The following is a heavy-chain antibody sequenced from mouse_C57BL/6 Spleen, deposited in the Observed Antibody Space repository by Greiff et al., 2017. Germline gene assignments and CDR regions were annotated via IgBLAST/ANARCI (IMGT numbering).Heavy chain of an antibody. CDR1: GYTFTSYW. CDR2: IYPGNSDT. Sequence: VQLQQSGTVLARPGASVKMSCKTSGYTFTSYWMHWVKQRPGQGLEWIGAIYPGNSDTSYNQKFKGKAKLTAVTSASTAYMELSSLTNEDSAVDYCTSQDSWDRAWFAYWGQGTLVTVSA. J-gene: IGHJ3*01. CDR3: TSQDSWDRAWFAY. V-gene: IGHV1-5*01. D-gene: IGHD4-1*01.